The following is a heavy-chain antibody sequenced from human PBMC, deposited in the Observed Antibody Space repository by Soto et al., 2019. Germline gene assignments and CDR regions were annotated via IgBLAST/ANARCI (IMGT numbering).Heavy chain of an antibody. V-gene: IGHV3-15*01. CDR3: TTRVFLWFGDFDY. D-gene: IGHD3-10*01. CDR1: GFTFGNYW. J-gene: IGHJ4*02. CDR2: IKSKTDGGTT. Sequence: KPGGSLRLSCAASGFTFGNYWMHWVRQAPGKGLEWVGRIKSKTDGGTTDYAAPVKGRFTISRDDSKNTLYLQMNSLKTEDTAVYYCTTRVFLWFGDFDYWGQRTLVTVSS.